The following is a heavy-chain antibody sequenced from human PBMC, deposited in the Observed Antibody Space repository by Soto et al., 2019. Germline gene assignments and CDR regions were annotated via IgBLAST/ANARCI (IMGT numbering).Heavy chain of an antibody. J-gene: IGHJ4*02. CDR2: LQTDGSHP. CDR3: ARGGDPDY. V-gene: IGHV3-74*01. D-gene: IGHD3-16*01. Sequence: EVPLVESGGGLVQPGGSLRLSCVASGFTFNYYWMHWVRQAPGKGLMWVSRLQTDGSHPDYADSVKGRFTISRDNAKNTLYLQTNNLSAEDTAVYYCARGGDPDYWGQGTLVTVSS. CDR1: GFTFNYYW.